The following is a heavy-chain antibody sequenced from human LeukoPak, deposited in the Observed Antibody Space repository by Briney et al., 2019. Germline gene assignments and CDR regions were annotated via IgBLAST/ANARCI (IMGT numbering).Heavy chain of an antibody. J-gene: IGHJ6*02. CDR2: IYPRDGST. CDR1: GYTFTSNY. D-gene: IGHD1-14*01. CDR3: ARDGKPSGMDV. V-gene: IGHV1-46*01. Sequence: ASVKVSCKASGYTFTSNYIHWVRQAPGQGLEWMGMIYPRDGSTNYAQKFQGRVTITADESTSTAYMELSSLRSEDTAVYYCARDGKPSGMDVWGQGTTVTVSS.